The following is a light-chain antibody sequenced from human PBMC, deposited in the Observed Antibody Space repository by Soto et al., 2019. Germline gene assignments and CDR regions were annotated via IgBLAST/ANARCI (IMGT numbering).Light chain of an antibody. CDR1: QSVSSY. V-gene: IGKV3-11*01. CDR3: LQESNYPLT. CDR2: DTS. Sequence: EIVLTQSPGTLSLSVGERVTLSCRASQSVSSYLAWYQQTPGQAPRLLIYDTSNRATGTPDRFSGSGSGTDFTLTISGLQPEDFATYYCLQESNYPLTFGGGTKVEIK. J-gene: IGKJ4*01.